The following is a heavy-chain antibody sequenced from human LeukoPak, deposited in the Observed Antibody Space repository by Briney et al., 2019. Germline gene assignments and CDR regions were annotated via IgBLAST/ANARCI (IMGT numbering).Heavy chain of an antibody. Sequence: GGSLRLSCAASGFTVSSNYMSWVRQAPGKGLEWVSVIYSGGSTYYADSVKGRFTISRDNSKNTLYLQMNSLRAEDTAVYYCATTTMIVVVIEDFQHWGQGTLVTVSS. CDR1: GFTVSSNY. V-gene: IGHV3-66*01. D-gene: IGHD3-22*01. CDR2: IYSGGST. CDR3: ATTTMIVVVIEDFQH. J-gene: IGHJ1*01.